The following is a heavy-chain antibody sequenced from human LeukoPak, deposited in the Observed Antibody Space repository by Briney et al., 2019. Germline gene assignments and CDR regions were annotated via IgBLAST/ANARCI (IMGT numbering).Heavy chain of an antibody. J-gene: IGHJ4*02. D-gene: IGHD6-19*01. V-gene: IGHV3-21*01. Sequence: GGSLRLSCAASGFTFSSYSMNWVRQAPGKGLEWVSSISSSSSYIYYADSVKGRFTISRDNAKNSLYLQMNSLRAGDTAVYYCARVFSSGWTVDYWGQGTLVTVSS. CDR1: GFTFSSYS. CDR2: ISSSSSYI. CDR3: ARVFSSGWTVDY.